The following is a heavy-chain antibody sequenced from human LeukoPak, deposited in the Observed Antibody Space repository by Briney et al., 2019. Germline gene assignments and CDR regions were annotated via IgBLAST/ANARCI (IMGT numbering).Heavy chain of an antibody. D-gene: IGHD3-3*01. CDR1: GGSISSGGYY. V-gene: IGHV4-30-2*01. Sequence: SETLSLTCTVSGGSISSGGYYWSWIRQPPGKGLEWIGYIYHSGSTYYNPSLKSRVTISVDRSKNQFSLKLSSVTAADTAVYYCAREGRRFNFDYWGQGTLVTVSS. CDR2: IYHSGST. CDR3: AREGRRFNFDY. J-gene: IGHJ4*02.